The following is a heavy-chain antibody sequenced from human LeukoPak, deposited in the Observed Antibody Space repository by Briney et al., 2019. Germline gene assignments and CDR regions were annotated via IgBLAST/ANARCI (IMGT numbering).Heavy chain of an antibody. J-gene: IGHJ4*02. V-gene: IGHV1-46*01. CDR3: ARSDYVWGSYRYLLDY. D-gene: IGHD3-16*02. CDR2: INPSGGST. Sequence: ASVKVSCKASGYTFTGYYMHWVRQAPGQGLEWMGIINPSGGSTSYAQKFQGRVTMTRDMSTSTVYMELNSLRAEDTAVYYCARSDYVWGSYRYLLDYWGQGTLVTVSS. CDR1: GYTFTGYY.